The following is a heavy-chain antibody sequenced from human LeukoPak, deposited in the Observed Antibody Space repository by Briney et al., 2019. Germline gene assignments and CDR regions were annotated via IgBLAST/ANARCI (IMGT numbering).Heavy chain of an antibody. V-gene: IGHV4-34*01. Sequence: SETLSLTCAVYGGSFGGYYWSWIRQPPGKGLEWIGEINHSGSTNYNPSLKSRVTISVDTSKNQFSLKLSSVTAADTAVYYCARGSDCSGGSCYYLSSWFDPWGQGTLVTVSS. CDR3: ARGSDCSGGSCYYLSSWFDP. D-gene: IGHD2-15*01. J-gene: IGHJ5*02. CDR1: GGSFGGYY. CDR2: INHSGST.